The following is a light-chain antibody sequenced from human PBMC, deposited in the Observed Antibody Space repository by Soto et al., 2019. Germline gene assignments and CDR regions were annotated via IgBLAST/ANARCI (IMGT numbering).Light chain of an antibody. CDR1: RSNIGSNP. CDR2: SNN. V-gene: IGLV1-44*01. CDR3: AAWDDSLNGFAV. J-gene: IGLJ7*01. Sequence: QSVLTQPPSASGTPGQRVTISCSGSRSNIGSNPVNWYQQLPGTAPKLVIYSNNQRPSGVPDRFSGSKSGTSASLVISGLQSEDEADYYCAAWDDSLNGFAVFGGGTQLTVL.